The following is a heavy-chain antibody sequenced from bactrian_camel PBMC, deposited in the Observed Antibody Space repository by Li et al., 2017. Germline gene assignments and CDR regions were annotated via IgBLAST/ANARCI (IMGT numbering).Heavy chain of an antibody. CDR1: DFTLDESD. CDR2: ITKSGRT. D-gene: IGHD3*01. J-gene: IGHJ7*01. V-gene: IGHV3S53*01. Sequence: HVQLVESGGGSVEAGGSLTLSCTPTDFTLDESDMGWYRQRPGNECELVSTITKSGRTYYVDSVKGRFTISQEHAKNTVYLQMNSLKPEDTAMYYCKTTNQRSGVHCSSDNGMDYWGKGTQVTVS.